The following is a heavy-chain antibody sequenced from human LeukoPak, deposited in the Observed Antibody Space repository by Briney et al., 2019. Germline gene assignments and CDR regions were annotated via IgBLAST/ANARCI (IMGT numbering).Heavy chain of an antibody. CDR3: ARALGYCSSTSCYLYY. CDR2: ISSSSSYI. CDR1: GFTFSSYS. Sequence: GGSLRLSCAASGFTFSSYSMNWVRQAPGRGLEWVSSISSSSSYIYYADSVKGRFTISRDNAKNSLYPQMNSLRAEDTAVYYCARALGYCSSTSCYLYYWGQGTLVTVSS. J-gene: IGHJ4*02. D-gene: IGHD2-2*01. V-gene: IGHV3-21*01.